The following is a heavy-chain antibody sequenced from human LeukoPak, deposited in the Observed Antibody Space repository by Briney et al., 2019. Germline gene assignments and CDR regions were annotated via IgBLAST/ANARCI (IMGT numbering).Heavy chain of an antibody. J-gene: IGHJ6*03. CDR3: ASVRRGFGESSKYYAYYYMGV. D-gene: IGHD3-10*01. CDR2: IYYSGST. CDR1: GGAISSSSYY. Sequence: SETLSLTCTVSGGAISSSSYYWGWIRQPPGKGLEWIGSIYYSGSTYYNPSLKSRVTISLDTSKNQFSLKLSSVTAADTAVYYCASVRRGFGESSKYYAYYYMGVWGKGTTVTISS. V-gene: IGHV4-39*01.